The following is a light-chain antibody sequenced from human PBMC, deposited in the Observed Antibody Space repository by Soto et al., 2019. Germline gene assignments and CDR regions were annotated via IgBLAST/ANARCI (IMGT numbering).Light chain of an antibody. J-gene: IGLJ2*01. V-gene: IGLV2-8*01. CDR3: SSDSGGSNTVI. Sequence: QSALTQPPSASGSPGQSVTISCTGAIRDVGFYNYVSWYQQHPGKAPKLLIYEVTKRPSGVPDRFSGSKSGNTASLTVSGLLAEEEADYYCSSDSGGSNTVIFGGGTKLTVL. CDR1: IRDVGFYNY. CDR2: EVT.